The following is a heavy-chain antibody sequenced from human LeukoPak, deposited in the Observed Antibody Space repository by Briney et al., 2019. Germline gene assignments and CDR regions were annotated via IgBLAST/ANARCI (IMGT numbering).Heavy chain of an antibody. J-gene: IGHJ4*02. CDR1: GYTLTGYY. CDR2: INPNSGGT. CDR3: AKGDRSSVPQKGPDY. V-gene: IGHV1-2*02. D-gene: IGHD6-13*01. Sequence: GSSVKVSCKASGYTLTGYYMHWVRQAPGQGLESMGWINPNSGGTNYAQKFQGRVTIARDTSISTAYMELSRLRSDDTAVYYCAKGDRSSVPQKGPDYWGQGTLVTDSP.